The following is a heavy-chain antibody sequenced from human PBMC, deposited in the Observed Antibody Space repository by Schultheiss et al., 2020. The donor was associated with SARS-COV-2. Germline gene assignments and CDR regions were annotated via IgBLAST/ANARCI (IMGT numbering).Heavy chain of an antibody. CDR1: GFTFSNAW. Sequence: GGSLRLSCAASGFTFSNAWMSWVRQAPGKGLEWVAVISYDGSNKYYADSVKGRFTISRDNSKKTLYLQMNSLRAEDTAVYYCARDGYNWNLIDYWGQGTLVTVSS. J-gene: IGHJ4*02. D-gene: IGHD1-20*01. CDR3: ARDGYNWNLIDY. V-gene: IGHV3-30*03. CDR2: ISYDGSNK.